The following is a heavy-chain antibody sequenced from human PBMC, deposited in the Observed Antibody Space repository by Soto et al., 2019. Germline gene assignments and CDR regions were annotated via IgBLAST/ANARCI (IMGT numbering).Heavy chain of an antibody. D-gene: IGHD5-18*01. CDR1: GRIFSSFP. CDR2: VISASGSV. Sequence: QVQVVQSGAEVKKPGSSVKISCKASGRIFSSFPTSWVRQVPGQGLEWMGGVISASGSVTYEPKFQGRVTMPAVNSAGIGYMELTSLTSEDTAIYYCARVGSRDAYNYVLDQWGPGTMVTVSS. V-gene: IGHV1-69*06. CDR3: ARVGSRDAYNYVLDQ. J-gene: IGHJ1*01.